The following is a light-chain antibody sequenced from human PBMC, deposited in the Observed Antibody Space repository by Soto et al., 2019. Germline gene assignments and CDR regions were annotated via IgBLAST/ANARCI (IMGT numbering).Light chain of an antibody. CDR1: SGNVGYYNF. CDR3: CSYAGGLTWV. CDR2: EVS. Sequence: QSALTQPASVSGSPGQSITISCTGTSGNVGYYNFVSWYQQHPGRAPKFLIYEVSKRPSGVSNRFSGSKSGNTASLTISGLQAEDEADYYCCSYAGGLTWVFGGGTKLTVL. J-gene: IGLJ3*02. V-gene: IGLV2-23*02.